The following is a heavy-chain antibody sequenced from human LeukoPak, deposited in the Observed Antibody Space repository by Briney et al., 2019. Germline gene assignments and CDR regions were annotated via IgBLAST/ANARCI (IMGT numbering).Heavy chain of an antibody. J-gene: IGHJ3*02. CDR1: GFTVSNNY. Sequence: GGSLRLSCAASGFTVSNNYMSWVRQAPGKGLEWVSVIYSNANTYYADSVKGRFTISRDNSKNTLYLQMNSLRAEDTAVYYCARDPAGATISDAFDIWGQGTMVTVSS. V-gene: IGHV3-53*01. D-gene: IGHD5-12*01. CDR3: ARDPAGATISDAFDI. CDR2: IYSNANT.